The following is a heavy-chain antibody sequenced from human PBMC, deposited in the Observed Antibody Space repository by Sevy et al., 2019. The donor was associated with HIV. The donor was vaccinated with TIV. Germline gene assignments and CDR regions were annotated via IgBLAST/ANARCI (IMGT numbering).Heavy chain of an antibody. CDR2: ITGSTSTI. CDR3: ARGKVGVAVFDY. D-gene: IGHD1-26*01. CDR1: GFNFRSYG. J-gene: IGHJ4*02. Sequence: GGSLRLSCAASGFNFRSYGMHWVRQAPGKGLEWISYITGSTSTIHYADSVKGRFTISRDNAKNSLYLQMDSLRAEDTAIYYCARGKVGVAVFDYWGQGTLVTVSS. V-gene: IGHV3-48*01.